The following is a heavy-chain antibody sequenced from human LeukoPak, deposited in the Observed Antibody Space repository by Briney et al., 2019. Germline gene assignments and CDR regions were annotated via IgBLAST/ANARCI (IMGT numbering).Heavy chain of an antibody. V-gene: IGHV3-48*01. CDR2: ISSSSSTI. CDR1: GFTSSNYY. Sequence: GPLRLSCAASGFTSSNYYINWVRQAPGKGLEWVSHISSSSSTIYYADSVKGRFTISRDNAKNSLYLQMNSLRAEDTAVYYCARGVAVAVLYYYYYGMDVWGQGTTVTVSS. D-gene: IGHD6-19*01. J-gene: IGHJ6*02. CDR3: ARGVAVAVLYYYYYGMDV.